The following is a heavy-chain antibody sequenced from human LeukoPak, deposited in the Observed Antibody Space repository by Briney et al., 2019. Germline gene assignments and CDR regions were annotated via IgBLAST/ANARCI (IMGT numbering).Heavy chain of an antibody. CDR3: ARVGTNGDFDY. J-gene: IGHJ4*02. CDR2: IGTAGDT. CDR1: GFTFSSYD. D-gene: IGHD1-14*01. Sequence: GGSLRLSCAASGFTFSSYDMHWVRQATGKGLEWVSAIGTAGDTYYPGSVKGRFTISRENAKNSLYLQMNSLRAGDTAVYYCARVGTNGDFDYWGQGTLVTVSS. V-gene: IGHV3-13*01.